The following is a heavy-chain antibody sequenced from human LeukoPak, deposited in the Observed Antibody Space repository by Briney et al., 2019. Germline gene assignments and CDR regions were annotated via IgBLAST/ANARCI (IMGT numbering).Heavy chain of an antibody. V-gene: IGHV3-23*01. Sequence: GGSLRLSCAASGFTFSSYGMSWVRQAPGKGLEWVSAISGSGGSTYYADSVKGRFTISRDNSKNTLYLQMNSLRAEDTAVYYCATAAAGTRGAYYYYYMDVWGKGTTVTISS. CDR1: GFTFSSYG. CDR3: ATAAAGTRGAYYYYYMDV. J-gene: IGHJ6*03. CDR2: ISGSGGST. D-gene: IGHD6-13*01.